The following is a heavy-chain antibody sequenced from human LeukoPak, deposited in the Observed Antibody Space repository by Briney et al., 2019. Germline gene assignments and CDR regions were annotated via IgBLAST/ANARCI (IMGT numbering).Heavy chain of an antibody. J-gene: IGHJ3*02. CDR3: ARPSYYYDSSGYYGGNDAFDI. Sequence: ASVKVSCKASGYTFTNYDINWVRQATGQGLEWMGYMKPNSGNTGYAQKFQGRVTMTRDTSISTAYTELGSLTSEDTAVYYCARPSYYYDSSGYYGGNDAFDIWGQGTMVTVSS. CDR1: GYTFTNYD. V-gene: IGHV1-8*01. D-gene: IGHD3-22*01. CDR2: MKPNSGNT.